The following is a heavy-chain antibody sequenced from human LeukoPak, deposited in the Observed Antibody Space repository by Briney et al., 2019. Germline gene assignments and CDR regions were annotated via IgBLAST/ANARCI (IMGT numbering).Heavy chain of an antibody. V-gene: IGHV3-30*18. J-gene: IGHJ3*02. Sequence: GGSLRLSCVASGFTFRSHGMNWVRQAPGKGLEWVAVISYDGSNKYYADSVKGRFTISRDNSKNTLYLQMNSLRAEDTAVYYCAKDQGDIVVVVAATRFGAFDIWGQGTMVTVSS. D-gene: IGHD2-15*01. CDR3: AKDQGDIVVVVAATRFGAFDI. CDR1: GFTFRSHG. CDR2: ISYDGSNK.